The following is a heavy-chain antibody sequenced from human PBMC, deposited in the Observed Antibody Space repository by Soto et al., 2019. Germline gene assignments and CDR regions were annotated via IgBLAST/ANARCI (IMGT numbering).Heavy chain of an antibody. CDR2: ISYDGSNK. D-gene: IGHD1-20*01. V-gene: IGHV3-30-3*01. CDR3: ARDLLPNWNDQPNWLDP. J-gene: IGHJ5*02. CDR1: GFTFSSYA. Sequence: QVQLVESGGGVVQPGRSLRLSCAASGFTFSSYAMHWVRQAPGKGLEWVAVISYDGSNKYYADSVKGRFTISRDNSKNTLYLQMNSLRAEDTAVYYCARDLLPNWNDQPNWLDPWGQGTLVTVSS.